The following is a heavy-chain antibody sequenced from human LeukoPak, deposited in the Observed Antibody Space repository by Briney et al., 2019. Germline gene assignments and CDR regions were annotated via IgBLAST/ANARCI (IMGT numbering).Heavy chain of an antibody. J-gene: IGHJ5*02. D-gene: IGHD2-2*01. CDR3: ARELPTIVVVPAARPGRFDP. Sequence: GASVKVSCKASGYTFTGYYMHWVRHAPGQGLEWMGWINPNSGGTNYAQKFQGRVTMTRDTSISTAYMELSRLRSDDTAVYYCARELPTIVVVPAARPGRFDPWGQGTLVTVSS. CDR1: GYTFTGYY. CDR2: INPNSGGT. V-gene: IGHV1-2*02.